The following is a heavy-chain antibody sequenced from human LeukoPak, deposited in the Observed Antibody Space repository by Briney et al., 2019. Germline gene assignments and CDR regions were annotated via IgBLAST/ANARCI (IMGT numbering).Heavy chain of an antibody. V-gene: IGHV3-72*01. Sequence: GGSLRLSCAASGFTFSDHYMDWVRQAPGKGLEWVGRTGNKANSYTSQYAASVKGRFTISRDDSKSSLYLQMNSLKTEDTAVYYCARGSSATDYYYYGMDVWGQGTTVTVSS. J-gene: IGHJ6*02. D-gene: IGHD5-24*01. CDR2: TGNKANSYTS. CDR1: GFTFSDHY. CDR3: ARGSSATDYYYYGMDV.